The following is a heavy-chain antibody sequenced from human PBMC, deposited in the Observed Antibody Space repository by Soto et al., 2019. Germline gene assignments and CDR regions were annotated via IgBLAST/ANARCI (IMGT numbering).Heavy chain of an antibody. CDR1: GFTFSSYS. Sequence: EVQLVESGGGLVQPGGSLRLSCAASGFTFSSYSMSWVRQAPGKGLEWVANIKQDGSEKYYVDSVKGRFTISRDNAKNSLYLQMNSLRAEDTAVYYYAIARGVDVWGQGTTVTVSS. D-gene: IGHD3-16*01. V-gene: IGHV3-7*01. CDR3: AIARGVDV. CDR2: IKQDGSEK. J-gene: IGHJ6*02.